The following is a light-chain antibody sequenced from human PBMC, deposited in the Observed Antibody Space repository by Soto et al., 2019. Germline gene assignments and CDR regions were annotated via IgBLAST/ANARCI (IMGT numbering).Light chain of an antibody. V-gene: IGLV3-21*02. CDR1: KIEDKS. Sequence: SYELTQPPSVSVAPGQTAKITCGGNKIEDKSVHWYQQKPGRAPVLVVYDDSDRPLEMPERFSGSNSGNTATLTIRSVEAGDEAAYYCQVWDSSSDHYVFGAGTKGTVL. J-gene: IGLJ1*01. CDR2: DDS. CDR3: QVWDSSSDHYV.